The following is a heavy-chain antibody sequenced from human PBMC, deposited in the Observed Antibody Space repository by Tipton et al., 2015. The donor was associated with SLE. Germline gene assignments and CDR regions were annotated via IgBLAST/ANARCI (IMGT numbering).Heavy chain of an antibody. V-gene: IGHV4-39*01. Sequence: TLSLTCTVSGGSISSSSYYWGWIRQPPGKGLEWIGTIYDSGSTYHNPSLKSRVTISVDTSKNQFSLKVSSVTAADTAVYYCARRGAYYPYYFDYWGQGTLVTVSS. CDR2: IYDSGST. CDR1: GGSISSSSYY. CDR3: ARRGAYYPYYFDY. J-gene: IGHJ4*02. D-gene: IGHD3-22*01.